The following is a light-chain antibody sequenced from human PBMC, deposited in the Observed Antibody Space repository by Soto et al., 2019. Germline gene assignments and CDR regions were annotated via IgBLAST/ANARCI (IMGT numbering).Light chain of an antibody. CDR3: QSYDNSLSAWV. J-gene: IGLJ3*02. V-gene: IGLV1-47*01. Sequence: QSVLTQPPSASGTPGQRVTISCSGSSSNIGSNYVYWYQQLPGTAPKLLIYRNNQRPSGVPDRFSGSKSGTSASLAITGLQAEDEADYYCQSYDNSLSAWVFGGGTQLTVL. CDR2: RNN. CDR1: SSNIGSNY.